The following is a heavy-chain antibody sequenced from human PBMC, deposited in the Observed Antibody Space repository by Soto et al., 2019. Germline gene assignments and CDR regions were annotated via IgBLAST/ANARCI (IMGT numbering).Heavy chain of an antibody. D-gene: IGHD7-27*01. CDR1: GFTFSSYW. CDR3: ASRLTGDLIDY. V-gene: IGHV3-74*01. J-gene: IGHJ4*02. CDR2: INSDGSST. Sequence: GGSLRLSCAASGFTFSSYWMHWVRQAPGKGLVWVSRINSDGSSTSYADSVKGRFTISRDNAKNTLYLQMNSLRAEDTAVYYCASRLTGDLIDYWGQGTLVTVSS.